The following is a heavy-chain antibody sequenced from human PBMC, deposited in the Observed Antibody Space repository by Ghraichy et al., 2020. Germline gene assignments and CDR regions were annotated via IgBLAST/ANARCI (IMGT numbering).Heavy chain of an antibody. D-gene: IGHD3-10*01. CDR1: GFTFSNYA. Sequence: GGSLRLSCSASGFTFSNYAMHWVRQAPGKGLEYVSAISTNGGSTYYADSVKGRFTISRDNSKNTLYLQMSSLRPEDTAVYYCVRSYYYGSGSYLKDLDYWGQGTLVTVSS. CDR3: VRSYYYGSGSYLKDLDY. CDR2: ISTNGGST. V-gene: IGHV3-64D*06. J-gene: IGHJ4*02.